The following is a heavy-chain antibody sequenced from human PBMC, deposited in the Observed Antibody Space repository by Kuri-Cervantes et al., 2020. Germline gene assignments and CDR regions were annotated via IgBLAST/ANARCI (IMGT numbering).Heavy chain of an antibody. Sequence: SVKVSCKASGFTFSSSAVQWVRQAPGQRLEWIGWIVVGSGNTNYAQKFQERATITRDMSTNTAYMEVTRLRSDDTAVYYCARLVTHYYYTDVWGKGTTVTVSS. D-gene: IGHD4-23*01. CDR1: GFTFSSSA. CDR3: ARLVTHYYYTDV. CDR2: IVVGSGNT. V-gene: IGHV1-58*01. J-gene: IGHJ6*03.